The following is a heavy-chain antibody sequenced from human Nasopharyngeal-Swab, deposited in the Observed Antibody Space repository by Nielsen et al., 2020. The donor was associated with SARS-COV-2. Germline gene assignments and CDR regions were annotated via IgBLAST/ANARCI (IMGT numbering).Heavy chain of an antibody. CDR2: LYHSGST. Sequence: WIRQPPGKGLEWIGYLYHSGSTYSNPSLKSRVTISVDTSKNQFSLKLSSVTAADTGVEFWARCGCLEWLLLRAGGYYLDYWGQGTLVTVSS. J-gene: IGHJ4*02. CDR3: ARCGCLEWLLLRAGGYYLDY. V-gene: IGHV4-31*02. D-gene: IGHD3-3*01.